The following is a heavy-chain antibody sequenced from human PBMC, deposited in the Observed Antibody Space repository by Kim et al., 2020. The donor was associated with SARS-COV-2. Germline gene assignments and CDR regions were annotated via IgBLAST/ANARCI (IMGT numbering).Heavy chain of an antibody. CDR2: IFYTGST. V-gene: IGHV4-39*01. CDR3: ARATRRYTYGTLDY. D-gene: IGHD5-18*01. Sequence: SETLSLTCTVSGGSISSSDYYWGWIRQPPGKGLDWIGYIFYTGSTYYNPSLKSRVTISVDTSKNQFSLKLSSGTAADTAVYYCARATRRYTYGTLDYWG. CDR1: GGSISSSDYY. J-gene: IGHJ4*01.